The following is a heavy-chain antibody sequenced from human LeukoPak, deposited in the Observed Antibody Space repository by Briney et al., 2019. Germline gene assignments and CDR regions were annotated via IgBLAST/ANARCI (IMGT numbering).Heavy chain of an antibody. Sequence: SETLSLTCTVSGGSISSYYWSWIRQPPGKGLEWIGYIYYSGSTNYNPSLKSRVTISVDTSKNQFSLKVSSVTAADTAVYYCARLSGYDWESSFDYWGQGTLVTVSS. CDR3: ARLSGYDWESSFDY. CDR1: GGSISSYY. D-gene: IGHD5-12*01. V-gene: IGHV4-59*01. J-gene: IGHJ4*02. CDR2: IYYSGST.